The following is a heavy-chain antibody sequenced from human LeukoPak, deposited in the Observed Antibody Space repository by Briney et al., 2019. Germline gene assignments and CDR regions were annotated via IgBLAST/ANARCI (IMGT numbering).Heavy chain of an antibody. CDR2: IKTDGTTT. D-gene: IGHD3-10*01. V-gene: IGHV3-74*01. CDR1: GFIFSGYW. Sequence: QPRGSLRLSCAGSGFIFSGYWMHWVHQAPGKGMMWVSRIKTDGTTTYYADSVKGRFTVSRDNAKNTLYLQMNSLRDDDTAVYYCARDWARGGFDSWGQGVLVTVSS. J-gene: IGHJ4*02. CDR3: ARDWARGGFDS.